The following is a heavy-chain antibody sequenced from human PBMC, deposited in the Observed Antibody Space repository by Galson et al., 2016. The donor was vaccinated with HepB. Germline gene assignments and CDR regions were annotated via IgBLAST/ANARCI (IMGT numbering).Heavy chain of an antibody. CDR2: INPNSGGT. Sequence: SVKVSCKASGYSFTDYYIHWMRQAPGQGLEWMGWINPNSGGTKFAQKFQGWVTMTRDTSINTAYMELTRLTSDDTAVYFCARGARGYCGSNSCYATDWGQGTQVTVSS. CDR1: GYSFTDYY. CDR3: ARGARGYCGSNSCYATD. D-gene: IGHD2-2*01. J-gene: IGHJ4*02. V-gene: IGHV1-2*04.